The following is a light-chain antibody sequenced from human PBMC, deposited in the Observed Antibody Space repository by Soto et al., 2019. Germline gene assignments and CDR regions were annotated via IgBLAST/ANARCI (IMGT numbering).Light chain of an antibody. CDR3: QQYVSYPRT. Sequence: ENVLTQSPGTLSLSPGESTTLSCRASQIVYNGYLAWYQQKPGQPPRLLIFGASTRASGVPDRFSGSESGTDFTLTINRLQPEDFAVYYCQQYVSYPRTFGQGTRVEIK. J-gene: IGKJ1*01. V-gene: IGKV3-20*01. CDR2: GAS. CDR1: QIVYNGY.